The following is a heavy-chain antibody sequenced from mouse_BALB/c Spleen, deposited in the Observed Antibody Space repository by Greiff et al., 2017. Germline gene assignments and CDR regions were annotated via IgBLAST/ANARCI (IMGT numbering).Heavy chain of an antibody. CDR3: TGITTATQGYYFDY. J-gene: IGHJ2*01. Sequence: LQQPGSELVRPGASVKLSCKASGYTFTSYWMHWVKQRPGQGLEWIGNIYPGSGSTNYDEKFKSKATLTVDTSSSTAYMQLSSLTSEDSAVYYCTGITTATQGYYFDYWGQGTTLTVSS. CDR2: IYPGSGST. CDR1: GYTFTSYW. V-gene: IGHV1S22*01. D-gene: IGHD1-2*01.